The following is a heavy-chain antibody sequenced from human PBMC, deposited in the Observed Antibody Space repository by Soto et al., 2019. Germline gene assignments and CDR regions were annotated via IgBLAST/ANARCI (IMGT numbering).Heavy chain of an antibody. CDR1: GGSITSNSFY. Sequence: SETLSLTCTVSGGSITSNSFYWDWIRQPPGKGLEWIGSIHYRGSTYYNPSLKSRVSISMATSKNRFSLKLRSVTATDTAIYYCARLSYQLPLDAFDIWGQGTMVTVS. D-gene: IGHD2-2*01. CDR3: ARLSYQLPLDAFDI. V-gene: IGHV4-39*01. J-gene: IGHJ3*02. CDR2: IHYRGST.